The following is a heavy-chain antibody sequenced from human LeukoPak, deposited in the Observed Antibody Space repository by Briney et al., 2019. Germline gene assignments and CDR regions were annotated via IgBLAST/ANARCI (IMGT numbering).Heavy chain of an antibody. V-gene: IGHV3-48*01. CDR3: ARVSAGVIGMKDVFDI. Sequence: PGGSLRLSCVASGFTFSSYNMNWVRQAPGRGLEWVSYISSSSGTIYYADSVKGRFTISRGNAKNSLYLQMNSLRAEDTAVYYCARVSAGVIGMKDVFDIWGQGTMVTVSS. CDR2: ISSSSGTI. J-gene: IGHJ3*02. CDR1: GFTFSSYN. D-gene: IGHD3-16*02.